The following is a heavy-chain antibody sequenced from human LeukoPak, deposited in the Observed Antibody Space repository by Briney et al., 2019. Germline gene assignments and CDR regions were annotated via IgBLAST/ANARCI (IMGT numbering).Heavy chain of an antibody. CDR2: INGGGSST. CDR3: ARDSGAAADPFDY. J-gene: IGHJ4*02. Sequence: PGGSLRLSCAASGFTFSTYWMNWVRQVPGKGLVWVSRINGGGSSTSYADSVKGRFTISRDNAKNTLYLQMNSLRAEDTAVYYCARDSGAAADPFDYWGQGTLVTVSS. V-gene: IGHV3-74*01. D-gene: IGHD6-25*01. CDR1: GFTFSTYW.